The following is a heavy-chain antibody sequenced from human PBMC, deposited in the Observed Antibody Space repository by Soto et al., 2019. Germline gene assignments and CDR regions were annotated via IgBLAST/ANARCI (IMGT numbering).Heavy chain of an antibody. Sequence: ASVKVSCKASGYTFTSYDINWVRQATGQGLEWMGWMNPNSGNTGYAQKFQGRVTMTRNTSISTAYMELSSLRSEDTAVYYCARVSPRYXKYSDIFTGYYGGYYYYGRDVWGQGNTVTVSS. CDR3: ARVSPRYXKYSDIFTGYYGGYYYYGRDV. CDR2: MNPNSGNT. D-gene: IGHD3-9*01. CDR1: GYTFTSYD. V-gene: IGHV1-8*01. J-gene: IGHJ6*02.